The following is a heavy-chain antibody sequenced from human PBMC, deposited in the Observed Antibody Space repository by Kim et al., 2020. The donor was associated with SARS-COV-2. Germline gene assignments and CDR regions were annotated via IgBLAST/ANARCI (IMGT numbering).Heavy chain of an antibody. V-gene: IGHV1-3*01. J-gene: IGHJ4*02. Sequence: SPKFQGRVTITRDTSASTAYMELSSLRSEDTAVYYCARRIAAAGIHFDYWGQGTLVTVSS. D-gene: IGHD6-13*01. CDR3: ARRIAAAGIHFDY.